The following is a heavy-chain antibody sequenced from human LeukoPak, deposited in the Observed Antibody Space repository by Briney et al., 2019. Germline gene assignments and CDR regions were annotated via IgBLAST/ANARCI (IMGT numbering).Heavy chain of an antibody. CDR2: IYYSGST. D-gene: IGHD6-13*01. V-gene: IGHV4-39*01. CDR1: GGSISSSSYY. Sequence: PSETLSLTCTVSGGSISSSSYYWGWIRQPPGKGLEWIGSIYYSGSTYYNPSLKSRVTISVDTSKNQFSLKLSSVTAADTAVYYCARHPAGQQLLFGYNTFDYWGQGTLVTVSS. CDR3: ARHPAGQQLLFGYNTFDY. J-gene: IGHJ4*02.